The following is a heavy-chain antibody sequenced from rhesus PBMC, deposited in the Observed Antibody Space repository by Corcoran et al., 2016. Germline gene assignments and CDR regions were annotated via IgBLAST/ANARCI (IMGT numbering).Heavy chain of an antibody. CDR2: IYWNDNK. V-gene: IGHV2-95*01. Sequence: QVTLKESGPALVKPTQTLTLTCTFSGFSISTSGTGVGWIRQPPGKALEWLASIYWNDNKYYSTSLKSRLTISKDTSKNQVVLTLTNMDPVDTATYYCAPCGGEGFDVWGPGVLVTVSS. J-gene: IGHJ5-1*01. D-gene: IGHD6-37*01. CDR1: GFSISTSGTG. CDR3: APCGGEGFDV.